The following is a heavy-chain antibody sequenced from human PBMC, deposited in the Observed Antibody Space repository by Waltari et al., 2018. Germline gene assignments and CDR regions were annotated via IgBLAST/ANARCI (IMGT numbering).Heavy chain of an antibody. V-gene: IGHV4-4*02. CDR3: ARNCDSRSCFDY. J-gene: IGHJ4*02. CDR1: GGSISSSNW. CDR2: IYHSGST. Sequence: QVQLQESGPGLVKPSGTLSLTCAVSGGSISSSNWWSWVRQPPGKGLEWIGEIYHSGSTNDNPSLMSRLSISIDKSKNQFSLKLSSVTAADTAVYYCARNCDSRSCFDYWGQGTLVTVSS. D-gene: IGHD1-26*01.